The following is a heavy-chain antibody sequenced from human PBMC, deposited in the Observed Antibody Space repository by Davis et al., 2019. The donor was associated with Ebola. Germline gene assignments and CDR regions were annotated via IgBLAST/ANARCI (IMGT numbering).Heavy chain of an antibody. J-gene: IGHJ6*02. Sequence: GESLKISCAASGFTFSDYYMSWIRQAPGKGLEWVSYISSSSSTIYYADSVKGRFTFSRDNAKNSLYLQMNSLRDEDTAVYYCARGSSSWYLGYYGMDVWGQGTTVTVSS. V-gene: IGHV3-11*04. CDR3: ARGSSSWYLGYYGMDV. CDR2: ISSSSSTI. CDR1: GFTFSDYY. D-gene: IGHD6-13*01.